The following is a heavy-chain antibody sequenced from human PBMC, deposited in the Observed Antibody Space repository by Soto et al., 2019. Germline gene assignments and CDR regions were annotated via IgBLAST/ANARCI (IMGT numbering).Heavy chain of an antibody. V-gene: IGHV1-69*01. D-gene: IGHD1-1*01. CDR2: IIPIFGAA. CDR1: GGIFRTYA. CDR3: ASRSTASTAPKGGHYYYAMDV. Sequence: QVQLVQSGAEVKKPGSSVKVSCKASGGIFRTYAISWVRQAPGQGLEWMGGIIPIFGAANYAQKFRDRVTIPADESTSTAYMELSSLRSEDTAVYYCASRSTASTAPKGGHYYYAMDVWGQGTTVTVSS. J-gene: IGHJ6*02.